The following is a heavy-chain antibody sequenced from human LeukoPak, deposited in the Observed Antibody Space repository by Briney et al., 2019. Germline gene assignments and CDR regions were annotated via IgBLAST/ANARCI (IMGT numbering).Heavy chain of an antibody. J-gene: IGHJ4*02. CDR1: GFTFSDYY. D-gene: IGHD3-10*01. Sequence: GGSLRLSCAASGFTFSDYYMSWIRQAPGKGLEWVSYISKSSSSTNYADSVKGRFSISRDNAKNSLYLHLNSLTVEDTAVYYCARVRSSGSPLDYWGQGTLVTVSS. V-gene: IGHV3-11*05. CDR2: ISKSSSST. CDR3: ARVRSSGSPLDY.